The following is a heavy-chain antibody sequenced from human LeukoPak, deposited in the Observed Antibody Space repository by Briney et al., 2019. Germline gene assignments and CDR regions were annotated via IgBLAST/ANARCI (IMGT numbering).Heavy chain of an antibody. J-gene: IGHJ2*01. Sequence: GASVKVSCKASGYTFTGYYMHWVRQAPGQGLEWMGWINPNSGGTNYAQKFQGRVTMTRDTSIRTAYMELSRLRSDDTAVYYCASRYCSSTSCYDQLADWYFDLWGRGTLVTVSS. D-gene: IGHD2-2*01. CDR1: GYTFTGYY. CDR3: ASRYCSSTSCYDQLADWYFDL. CDR2: INPNSGGT. V-gene: IGHV1-2*02.